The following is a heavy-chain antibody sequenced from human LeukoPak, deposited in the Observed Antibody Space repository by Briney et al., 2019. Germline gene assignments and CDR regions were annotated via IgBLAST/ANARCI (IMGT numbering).Heavy chain of an antibody. CDR1: GFTFSSYG. J-gene: IGHJ4*02. Sequence: PGGSLRLSCAASGFTFSSYGMHWVRQAPGKGLEWVAVIWYDGSNKYYADSVKGRFTISRDNSKNTLYLQMNSLRAEDTAVYYCARDRYDSSRYGTFDYWGQGTLVTVSS. CDR2: IWYDGSNK. CDR3: ARDRYDSSRYGTFDY. V-gene: IGHV3-33*01. D-gene: IGHD3-22*01.